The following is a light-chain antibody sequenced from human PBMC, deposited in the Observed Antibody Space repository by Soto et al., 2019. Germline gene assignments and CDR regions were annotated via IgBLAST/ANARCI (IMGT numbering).Light chain of an antibody. V-gene: IGLV2-14*01. Sequence: QSVLTQPASVSGSPGQSITISCTGTSSVVGGYTYVSWYQQHPDKAPKLMVYHVTNRPSGVSSRFSGSKSGNTASLTISGLQAEDEAVYYCSSYTSSNTFVFGTGTKVTVL. J-gene: IGLJ1*01. CDR3: SSYTSSNTFV. CDR1: SSVVGGYTY. CDR2: HVT.